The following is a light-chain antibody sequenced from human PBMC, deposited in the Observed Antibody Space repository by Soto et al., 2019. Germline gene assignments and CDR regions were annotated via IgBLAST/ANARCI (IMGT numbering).Light chain of an antibody. Sequence: DIQMTQSPSSVSASIGDTVTITCRASQDISTLLAWYQQKPGKAPKLLIYGASTLEGGVPSRFSGRGSGTDFTLTISSLQPEDFATYFCQQADSFPLTFGGGTKVEMK. CDR2: GAS. J-gene: IGKJ4*01. CDR3: QQADSFPLT. CDR1: QDISTL. V-gene: IGKV1D-12*01.